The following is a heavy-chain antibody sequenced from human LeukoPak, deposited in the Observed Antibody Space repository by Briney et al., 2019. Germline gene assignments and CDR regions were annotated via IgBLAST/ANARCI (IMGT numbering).Heavy chain of an antibody. J-gene: IGHJ4*02. V-gene: IGHV4-38-2*02. CDR1: GYSISSGYY. CDR3: ARYCGSTSCHGSFDY. D-gene: IGHD2-2*01. Sequence: SETLSLTCTVSGYSISSGYYWGWIRQPPGKGLEWIGSIYYSGSTYYNPSLKSRVTISVDTSKNQFSLKLSSVTAADTAMYYCARYCGSTSCHGSFDYWGQGTLVTVSS. CDR2: IYYSGST.